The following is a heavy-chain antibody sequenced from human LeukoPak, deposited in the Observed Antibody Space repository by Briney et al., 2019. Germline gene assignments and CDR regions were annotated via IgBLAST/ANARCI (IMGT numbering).Heavy chain of an antibody. J-gene: IGHJ4*02. V-gene: IGHV3-23*01. CDR1: GFTLSSYA. CDR3: AKDTYYYDSSGYYYSAFDC. D-gene: IGHD3-22*01. CDR2: ISGSGGST. Sequence: GGSLRLSCAASGFTLSSYAMSWVRQAPGKGLEWVSAISGSGGSTYYADSVKGRFTISRDNSKNTLYLQMNSLRAEDTAVYYCAKDTYYYDSSGYYYSAFDCWGQGTLVTVSS.